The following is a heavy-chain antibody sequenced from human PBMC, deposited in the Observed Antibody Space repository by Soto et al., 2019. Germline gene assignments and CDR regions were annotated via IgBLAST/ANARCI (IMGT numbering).Heavy chain of an antibody. CDR2: ISYDGNNR. Sequence: QTGGSLRLSCAASGFTFSNSAMHWVRQAPGKGLEWVAVISYDGNNRFYADSVKGRFTISRDNFQNTLYVQMSSLRPEDTAVYYCAKDDHSISWYPDYWGQGTLVTVSS. D-gene: IGHD6-13*01. CDR3: AKDDHSISWYPDY. CDR1: GFTFSNSA. J-gene: IGHJ4*02. V-gene: IGHV3-30*18.